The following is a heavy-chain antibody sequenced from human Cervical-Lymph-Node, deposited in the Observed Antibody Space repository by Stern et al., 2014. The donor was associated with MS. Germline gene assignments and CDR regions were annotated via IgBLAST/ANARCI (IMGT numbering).Heavy chain of an antibody. CDR3: ARARGYSYGFDFDY. Sequence: EVQLVESGGGLVKPGGSLRLSCAASGFTFSSHSLSWVRQAPGKGLKWLSYISSTGDTTYYRDSVKGRFSISRDDGKNSVYLQMNSLRVEDTSVYYCARARGYSYGFDFDYWGQGALVTVSS. D-gene: IGHD5-18*01. J-gene: IGHJ4*02. CDR1: GFTFSSHS. V-gene: IGHV3-48*01. CDR2: ISSTGDTT.